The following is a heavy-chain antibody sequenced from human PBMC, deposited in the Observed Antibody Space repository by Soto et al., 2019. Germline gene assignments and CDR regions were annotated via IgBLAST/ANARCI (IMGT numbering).Heavy chain of an antibody. D-gene: IGHD2-8*01. CDR3: AKKIMGYAAHSGAMDV. Sequence: GGSLRLSCTPSGFTFRNYGLVWVRQAPGKGLEWVALISYDGDNKYYPDSARGRFTVSRDNFKNMLFLQMDSLRPEDSAVYYCAKKIMGYAAHSGAMDVWGQGTTVTVSS. CDR2: ISYDGDNK. J-gene: IGHJ6*02. CDR1: GFTFRNYG. V-gene: IGHV3-30*18.